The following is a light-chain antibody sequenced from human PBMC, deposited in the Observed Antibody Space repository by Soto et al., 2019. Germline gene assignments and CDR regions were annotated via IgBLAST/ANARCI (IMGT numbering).Light chain of an antibody. CDR2: EVS. CDR1: SSDVGGYDF. Sequence: QSVLTQPASVAGSPGQSITISCAGTSSDVGGYDFVSWYQHHPGRAPKLLIYEVSGRPSGVSYRFSGSKSGNTASLIISGLQAEDEAYYSCSSYGSSGTSVFGTGTKVTVL. V-gene: IGLV2-14*01. J-gene: IGLJ1*01. CDR3: SSYGSSGTSV.